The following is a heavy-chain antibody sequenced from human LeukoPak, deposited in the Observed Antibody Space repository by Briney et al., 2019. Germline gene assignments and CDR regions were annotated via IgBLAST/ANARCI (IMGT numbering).Heavy chain of an antibody. CDR3: AKSLCCSSTSSPPAYYYYYMDV. J-gene: IGHJ6*03. D-gene: IGHD2-2*01. CDR1: GFTFSSYG. CDR2: IRYDGSNK. V-gene: IGHV3-30*02. Sequence: GGSLRLSCAASGFTFSSYGMHWVRQAPGKGLEWVAFIRYDGSNKYYAGSVKGRFTISRDNSKNTLYLQMNTLRADDTAVYYCAKSLCCSSTSSPPAYYYYYMDVWGKGTTVTVSS.